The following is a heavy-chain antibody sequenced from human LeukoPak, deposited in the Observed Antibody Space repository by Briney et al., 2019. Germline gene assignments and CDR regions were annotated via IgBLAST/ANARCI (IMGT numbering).Heavy chain of an antibody. Sequence: SETLSLTCTVSGGSISSSSYYWGWIRQPPGKGLEWIGSIYYSGSTYYNPSLKSRVTISVDTSKNQFSLKLSSVTAADTAVYYCARSGRGSYYSTRHDYWGQGTLVTVSS. CDR1: GGSISSSSYY. CDR3: ARSGRGSYYSTRHDY. CDR2: IYYSGST. V-gene: IGHV4-39*07. D-gene: IGHD3-10*01. J-gene: IGHJ4*02.